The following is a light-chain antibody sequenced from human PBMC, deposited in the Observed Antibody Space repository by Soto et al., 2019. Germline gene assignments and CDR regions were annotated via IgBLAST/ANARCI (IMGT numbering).Light chain of an antibody. CDR1: QSVNGKF. CDR2: DAS. CDR3: QQYQQYGISPIT. J-gene: IGKJ5*01. V-gene: IGKV3-20*01. Sequence: EILLTQSPGTLSLSPGGRATLSCRASQSVNGKFVAWYQQTPGQAPRLLIYDASRRATGIPDRFGGSGSGTDFTLTISRLEPEDFAVYYCQQYQQYGISPITFGQGTRLEIK.